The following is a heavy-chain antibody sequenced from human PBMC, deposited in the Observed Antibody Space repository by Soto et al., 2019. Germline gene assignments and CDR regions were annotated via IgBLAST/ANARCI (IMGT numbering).Heavy chain of an antibody. Sequence: ASVKVSCKVSGYTVSGFHMHWVRQAPGQGLEYMGWINPDSGATHYAQRFQGRVSMTRDTSISTAYMELSRLGPDDTAVYYCATGAVSATAMGDFWGKGTQGTVSS. CDR1: GYTVSGFH. CDR2: INPDSGAT. CDR3: ATGAVSATAMGDF. J-gene: IGHJ4*01. D-gene: IGHD2-2*01. V-gene: IGHV1-2*02.